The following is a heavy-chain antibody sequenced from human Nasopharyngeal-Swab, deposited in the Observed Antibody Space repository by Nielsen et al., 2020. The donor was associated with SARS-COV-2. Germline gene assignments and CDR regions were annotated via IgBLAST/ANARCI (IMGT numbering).Heavy chain of an antibody. CDR2: ISDNGGST. CDR1: GFTLSSYA. V-gene: IGHV3-23*01. Sequence: GGSLRLSGEASGFTLSSYAMTWVRQAPGKGLEWVSGISDNGGSTNYAGSVKGRFTISRDESKNTVYLQMNSLRAEDSAIYYCAKGGHCGGGSCYSLPYNYYFGMDVWGQGTTVTSP. D-gene: IGHD2-15*01. J-gene: IGHJ6*02. CDR3: AKGGHCGGGSCYSLPYNYYFGMDV.